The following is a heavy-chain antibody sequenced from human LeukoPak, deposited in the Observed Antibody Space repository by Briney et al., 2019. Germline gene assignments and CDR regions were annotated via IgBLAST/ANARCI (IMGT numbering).Heavy chain of an antibody. Sequence: ASVKVSCKASGYTFTSYGISWVRQAPGQGLEWMGWISAYNGSTNYAQKLQGRVTMTTDTSTSTAYMELRSLRSDDTAVYYCARVVRPGIAAAGSFDYWGQGTLVTVSS. CDR3: ARVVRPGIAAAGSFDY. CDR1: GYTFTSYG. CDR2: ISAYNGST. J-gene: IGHJ4*02. V-gene: IGHV1-18*01. D-gene: IGHD6-13*01.